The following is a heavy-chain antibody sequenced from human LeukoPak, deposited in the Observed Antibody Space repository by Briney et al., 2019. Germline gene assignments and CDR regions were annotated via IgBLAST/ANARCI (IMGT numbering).Heavy chain of an antibody. CDR2: VYDGGST. J-gene: IGHJ4*02. CDR1: GGSISSYS. Sequence: PSETLSLTCTVSGGSISSYSWSWIRHPPGKGLEGIGLVYDGGSTYYNPSLKSRVTISLDTSKNQVSLNLNSVTSPDTAVYYCARAGPRRDGYNFDCWGQGTLVTVSS. CDR3: ARAGPRRDGYNFDC. V-gene: IGHV4-59*01. D-gene: IGHD5-24*01.